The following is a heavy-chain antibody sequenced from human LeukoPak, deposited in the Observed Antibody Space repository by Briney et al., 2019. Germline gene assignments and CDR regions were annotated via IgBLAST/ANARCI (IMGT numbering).Heavy chain of an antibody. CDR1: GGSISSYY. J-gene: IGHJ6*03. CDR3: ARVSSWYEYYYYYYMDV. D-gene: IGHD6-13*01. V-gene: IGHV4-59*01. Sequence: SETLSLTCTVSGGSISSYYWSCIRKPPGKGLEWIGYIYYSGSTNYNPSLKSRVTISVDTSKNQFSLKLSSVTAADTAVYYCARVSSWYEYYYYYYMDVWGKGTTVTISS. CDR2: IYYSGST.